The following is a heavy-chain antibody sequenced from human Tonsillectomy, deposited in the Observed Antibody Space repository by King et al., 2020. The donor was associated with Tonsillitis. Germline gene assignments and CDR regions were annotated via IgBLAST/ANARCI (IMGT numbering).Heavy chain of an antibody. CDR3: AELGSDYLDY. CDR1: GFTFSSYG. V-gene: IGHV3-30*03. CDR2: ITYDGSNK. J-gene: IGHJ4*02. Sequence: VQLVESGGGVVQPGRSLRLSCAASGFTFSSYGMHWVRQAPGKGLEWLAAITYDGSNKYYTDSVEGRFTISRDNSKNTLYLQMNSLRAEDTAVYYCAELGSDYLDYWGQGTLVTVSS. D-gene: IGHD1-26*01.